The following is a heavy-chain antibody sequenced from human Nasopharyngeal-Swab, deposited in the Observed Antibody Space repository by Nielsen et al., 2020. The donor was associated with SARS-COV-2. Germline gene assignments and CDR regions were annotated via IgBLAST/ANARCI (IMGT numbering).Heavy chain of an antibody. D-gene: IGHD6-13*01. J-gene: IGHJ4*02. Sequence: VRQAPGKGLEWVSAIRGSGGSTYYADSVKGRFTISRDNSKNTLYLQMNSLRAEDTAVYYCAKDTHYSSSWYGDYYFDYWGQGTLVTVSS. V-gene: IGHV3-23*01. CDR3: AKDTHYSSSWYGDYYFDY. CDR2: IRGSGGST.